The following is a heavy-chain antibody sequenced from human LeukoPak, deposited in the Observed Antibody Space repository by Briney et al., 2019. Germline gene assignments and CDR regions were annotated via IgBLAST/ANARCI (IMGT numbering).Heavy chain of an antibody. J-gene: IGHJ6*02. D-gene: IGHD4-17*01. CDR3: ARDYPTDYYGMDV. V-gene: IGHV1-69*04. CDR1: GGTFCSYA. Sequence: SVKVSCKASGGTFCSYAISWVRQAPGQGLEWMGRIIPILGIANYAQKFQGRVTITADKSTSTAYMELSSLRSEDTAVYYCARDYPTDYYGMDVWGQGTTVTVSS. CDR2: IIPILGIA.